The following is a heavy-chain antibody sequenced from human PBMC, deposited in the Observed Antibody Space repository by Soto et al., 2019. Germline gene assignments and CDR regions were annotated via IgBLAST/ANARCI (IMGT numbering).Heavy chain of an antibody. CDR2: IHGDGDYS. CDR1: GFMFSCCA. Sequence: EVQLLDSGGGLVQPGGSLRLSCAASGFMFSCCAMSWVRKAPGKGLEWVSTIHGDGDYSHYTDSVEGRFTISRDNSRNTLYLQMDSLRADDTATYYCAKNRGAGDYTNWSFAVWGRGTLVAVSS. V-gene: IGHV3-23*01. CDR3: AKNRGAGDYTNWSFAV. D-gene: IGHD2-2*02. J-gene: IGHJ2*01.